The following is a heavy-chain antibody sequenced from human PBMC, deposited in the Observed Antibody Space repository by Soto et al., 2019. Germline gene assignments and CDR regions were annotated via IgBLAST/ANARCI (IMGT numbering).Heavy chain of an antibody. J-gene: IGHJ4*02. D-gene: IGHD5-12*01. V-gene: IGHV6-1*01. CDR1: GDSVSSNSAA. Sequence: SQTLSLTCAISGDSVSSNSAAWNWIRQSPSRGLEWLGRTYYRSKWFNEYAVSVKSRITINPDTSKNQFSLQLKSVTPEDTAVYYCARGRHPTSSEIVSTAPFNYWRQGTLVTVS. CDR2: TYYRSKWFN. CDR3: ARGRHPTSSEIVSTAPFNY.